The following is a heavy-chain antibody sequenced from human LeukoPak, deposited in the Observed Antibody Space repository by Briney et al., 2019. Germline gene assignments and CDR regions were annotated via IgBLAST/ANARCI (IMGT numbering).Heavy chain of an antibody. D-gene: IGHD4-17*01. J-gene: IGHJ4*02. CDR2: IYYSGST. CDR1: GGSFSSYY. Sequence: PSETLSLTCAVYGGSFSSYYWGWIRQPPGKGLEWIGSIYYSGSTYYNPSLKSRVTISVDTSKNQFSLKLSSVTAADTAVYYCASPLRMAFDYWGQGTLVTVSS. CDR3: ASPLRMAFDY. V-gene: IGHV4-39*01.